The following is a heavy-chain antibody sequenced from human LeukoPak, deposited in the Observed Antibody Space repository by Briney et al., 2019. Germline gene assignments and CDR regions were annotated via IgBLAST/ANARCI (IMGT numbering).Heavy chain of an antibody. CDR1: GFTFDNYA. D-gene: IGHD1-26*01. CDR3: AKDRTVGASYWYFDL. V-gene: IGHV3-23*01. CDR2: IGGSGDDT. J-gene: IGHJ2*01. Sequence: GGSLRLSCAASGFTFDNYAMSWVRQTPGKGLEWVSGIGGSGDDTSYADSVKGRFTISRDSSRNTLFLHMNTLRAEDTAIYYCAKDRTVGASYWYFDLWGRGTLVTVSS.